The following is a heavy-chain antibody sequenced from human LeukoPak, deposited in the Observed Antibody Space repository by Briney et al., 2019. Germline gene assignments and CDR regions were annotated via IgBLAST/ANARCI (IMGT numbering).Heavy chain of an antibody. CDR3: ARDPPALEDFDY. Sequence: GGSLRLSCAASGFTFSSYNMNWVRQAPGKGLEWVSYISGRGNTIKYADSVKGRFTISRDNGKNSLYLHMNSLRAEDTAVYYCARDPPALEDFDYWGQGTQVTVSS. J-gene: IGHJ4*02. V-gene: IGHV3-48*04. CDR2: ISGRGNTI. CDR1: GFTFSSYN.